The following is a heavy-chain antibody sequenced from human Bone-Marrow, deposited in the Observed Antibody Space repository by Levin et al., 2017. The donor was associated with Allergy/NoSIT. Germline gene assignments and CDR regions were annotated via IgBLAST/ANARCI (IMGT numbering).Heavy chain of an antibody. Sequence: EASVKVSCKASGYTFISYGISWVRQAPGQGLEWVGWISAYKGNTNYAQKVQGRVTMTTDTSTSTAYMELRSLRSDDTAVYYCARDPDIVVAPAARDYYYYGLDVWGQGTTVTVSS. V-gene: IGHV1-18*01. CDR2: ISAYKGNT. CDR3: ARDPDIVVAPAARDYYYYGLDV. D-gene: IGHD2-2*01. CDR1: GYTFISYG. J-gene: IGHJ6*02.